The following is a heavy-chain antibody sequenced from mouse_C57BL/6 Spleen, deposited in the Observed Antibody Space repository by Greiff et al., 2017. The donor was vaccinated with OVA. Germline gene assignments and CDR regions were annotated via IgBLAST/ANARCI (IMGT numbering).Heavy chain of an antibody. CDR1: GFNIKDYY. CDR2: IDPEDGET. V-gene: IGHV14-2*01. J-gene: IGHJ3*01. CDR3: ARGGEGPWLAY. D-gene: IGHD3-3*01. Sequence: VQLQQSGAELVKPGASVKLSCTASGFNIKDYYMHWVKQRTEQGLEWIGRIDPEDGETKYAPTFQGKATITADTSTNTAYMQLSSLTCEDTAVYYCARGGEGPWLAYWGQGTLVTVSA.